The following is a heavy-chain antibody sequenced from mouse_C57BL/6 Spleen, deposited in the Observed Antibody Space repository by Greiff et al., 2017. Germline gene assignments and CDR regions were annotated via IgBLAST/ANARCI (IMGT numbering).Heavy chain of an antibody. Sequence: EVQRVESEGGLVQPGSSMKLSCTASGFTFSDYYMAWVRQVPEKGLEWVANINYDGSSTYYLDSLKSRYIISRDNAKNILYLQMSSLKSEDTATYYCARTYSAMDYWGKGTSVTVSS. CDR2: INYDGSST. D-gene: IGHD2-12*01. J-gene: IGHJ4*01. V-gene: IGHV5-16*01. CDR3: ARTYSAMDY. CDR1: GFTFSDYY.